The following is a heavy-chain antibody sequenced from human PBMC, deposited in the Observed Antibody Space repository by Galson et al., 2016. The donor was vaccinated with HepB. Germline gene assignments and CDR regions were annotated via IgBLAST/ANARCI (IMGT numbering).Heavy chain of an antibody. J-gene: IGHJ4*02. Sequence: SLRLSCAASGFTFRYFSIHWVRQAPGKGLEWVAVISFDGSNKYYADSVRGRFTISRDNSKHALYLQMNSLRAEDTALYYCARDRRVGPTPTSLNYWGQGTLVTVSS. D-gene: IGHD1-26*01. V-gene: IGHV3-30*04. CDR1: GFTFRYFS. CDR2: ISFDGSNK. CDR3: ARDRRVGPTPTSLNY.